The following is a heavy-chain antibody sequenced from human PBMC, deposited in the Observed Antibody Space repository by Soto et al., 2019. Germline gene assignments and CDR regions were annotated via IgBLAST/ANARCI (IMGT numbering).Heavy chain of an antibody. V-gene: IGHV3-23*01. D-gene: IGHD6-19*01. Sequence: EVQLLESGGGLVQPGGSLRLSCAASGFTFSSYAMSWVRQAPGKGLDWVSVISGSGENTYYADSVKGRFTISRDNSKNTLYLPGNSLRAEDTAVYDCAKGSMAVAGYQHCFDYWGQGTLVTVSS. J-gene: IGHJ4*02. CDR1: GFTFSSYA. CDR2: ISGSGENT. CDR3: AKGSMAVAGYQHCFDY.